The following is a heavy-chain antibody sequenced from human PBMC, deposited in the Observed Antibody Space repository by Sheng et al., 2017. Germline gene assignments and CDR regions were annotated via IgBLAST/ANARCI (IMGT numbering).Heavy chain of an antibody. Sequence: QVQLVESGGGVVQPGRSLRLSCAASGFTFSSYAMHWVRQAPGKGLEWVAVISYDGSNKYYADSVKGRFTISRDNSKNTLYLQMNSLRAEDTAVYYCARDHYFWSGYPYYYYYYMDVWGKGTTVTVSS. CDR2: ISYDGSNK. D-gene: IGHD3-3*01. V-gene: IGHV3-30-3*01. CDR1: GFTFSSYA. J-gene: IGHJ6*03. CDR3: ARDHYFWSGYPYYYYYYMDV.